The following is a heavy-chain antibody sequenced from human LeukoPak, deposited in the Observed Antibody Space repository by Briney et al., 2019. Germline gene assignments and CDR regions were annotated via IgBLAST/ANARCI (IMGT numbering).Heavy chain of an antibody. Sequence: SETLSLTCTVSGGSISSYYWSWIRQPPGKGLEWIGYIYYSGSTNYNPSLKSRVTISVGKSKNQFSLHMSSVTAADTAVYYCAGTSNSALGLPYFDHWGQGSLVTVSS. J-gene: IGHJ4*02. CDR2: IYYSGST. CDR1: GGSISSYY. V-gene: IGHV4-59*01. D-gene: IGHD5-18*01. CDR3: AGTSNSALGLPYFDH.